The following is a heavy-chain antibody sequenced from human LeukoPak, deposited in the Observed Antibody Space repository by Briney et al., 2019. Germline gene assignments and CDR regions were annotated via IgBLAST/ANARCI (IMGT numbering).Heavy chain of an antibody. CDR3: ARDLSERYSTDY. CDR2: ISGSGGST. V-gene: IGHV3-23*01. Sequence: GSLRLSCAASGFTFSSYAMSWVRQAPGKGLEWVSAISGSGGSTYYADSVKGRFTISRDNSQNTLDLQMNSLRVDDTAVYYCARDLSERYSTDYWGQGALVTVSS. D-gene: IGHD1-26*01. CDR1: GFTFSSYA. J-gene: IGHJ4*02.